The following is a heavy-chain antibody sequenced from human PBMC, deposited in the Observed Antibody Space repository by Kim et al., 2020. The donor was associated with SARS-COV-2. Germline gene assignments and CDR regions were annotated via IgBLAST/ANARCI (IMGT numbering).Heavy chain of an antibody. D-gene: IGHD4-17*01. Sequence: ASVKVSCKTSGYSFTGYYFHWVRQAPGQGLEWMGWINPSSGGTDFAQKFQGRVSMTRDTSISTIYMELSGLVSDDTAVYYCARTYGDFTEVDYWGQGTLVTVSS. V-gene: IGHV1-2*02. J-gene: IGHJ4*02. CDR3: ARTYGDFTEVDY. CDR1: GYSFTGYY. CDR2: INPSSGGT.